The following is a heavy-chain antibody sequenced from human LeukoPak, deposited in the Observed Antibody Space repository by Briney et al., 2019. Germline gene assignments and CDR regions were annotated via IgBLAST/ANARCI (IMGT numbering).Heavy chain of an antibody. Sequence: SETLSLTCAVYGGSFSGYYGSWIRQPPGKGLEWIGEINHSGSTNYNPSLKSRVTISVDTSKNQFSLKLSSVTAADTAVYYCARGPTDGSPNDYWGQGTLVTVSS. J-gene: IGHJ4*02. V-gene: IGHV4-34*01. CDR3: ARGPTDGSPNDY. CDR1: GGSFSGYY. CDR2: INHSGST. D-gene: IGHD1-26*01.